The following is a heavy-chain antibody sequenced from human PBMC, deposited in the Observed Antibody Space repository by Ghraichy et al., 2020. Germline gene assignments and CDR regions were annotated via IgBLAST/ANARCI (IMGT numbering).Heavy chain of an antibody. CDR2: LYYSGST. D-gene: IGHD2-2*02. Sequence: ESLNISCTVSGGSISSYYWSWIRQPPGKGLEWIGYLYYSGSTNYNPSLKSRVTISVDTSKNQFSLKLSSVTAADTAVYYCARELGYCSSTSCYTFAGFDYWGQGTLVTVSS. CDR1: GGSISSYY. J-gene: IGHJ4*02. CDR3: ARELGYCSSTSCYTFAGFDY. V-gene: IGHV4-59*12.